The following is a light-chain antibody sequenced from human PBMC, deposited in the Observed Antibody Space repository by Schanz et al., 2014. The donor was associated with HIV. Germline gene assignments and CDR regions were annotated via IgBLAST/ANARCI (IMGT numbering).Light chain of an antibody. V-gene: IGLV1-51*01. J-gene: IGLJ2*01. CDR1: SSSIGSNF. Sequence: QSLLTQPPSVSAAPGQKVTISCSGSSSSIGSNFVSWYQQLPGTAPKLLIYANHERPSGIPDRFSGSKSGTSATLGITGLQTGDEADYYCGTWDSTLSAVVFGGGTKVTVL. CDR2: ANH. CDR3: GTWDSTLSAVV.